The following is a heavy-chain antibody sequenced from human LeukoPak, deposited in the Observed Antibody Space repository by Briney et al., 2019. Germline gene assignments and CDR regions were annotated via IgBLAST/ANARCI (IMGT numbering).Heavy chain of an antibody. D-gene: IGHD2-15*01. Sequence: PSETLSLTCAVSGYSISSGYYWGWIRQPPGKGLEWIGSIYHSGSTYYNPSLKSRVTISVDTSKNQFSLKLSSVTAADTCVYYCARRGGNIDYWGQGTLVTVSS. J-gene: IGHJ4*02. CDR1: GYSISSGYY. V-gene: IGHV4-38-2*01. CDR2: IYHSGST. CDR3: ARRGGNIDY.